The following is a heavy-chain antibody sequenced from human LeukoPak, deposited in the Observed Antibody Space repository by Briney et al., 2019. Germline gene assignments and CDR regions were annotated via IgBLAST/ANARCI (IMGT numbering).Heavy chain of an antibody. D-gene: IGHD2-2*02. V-gene: IGHV3-7*03. Sequence: GGSLRLSCAASGFTFSSYWMSWVRQAPGKGLEWVANIKQDGSEKYYVDSVKGRFTISRDNAKNSLYLQMNSLRSDDTAVYYCARDLNRHIVVVPAAIEDWFDPWGQGTLVTVSS. CDR3: ARDLNRHIVVVPAAIEDWFDP. J-gene: IGHJ5*02. CDR2: IKQDGSEK. CDR1: GFTFSSYW.